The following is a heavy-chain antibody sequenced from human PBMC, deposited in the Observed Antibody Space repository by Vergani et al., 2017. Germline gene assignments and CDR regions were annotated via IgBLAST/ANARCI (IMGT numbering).Heavy chain of an antibody. V-gene: IGHV3-23*01. CDR1: GVTGRREG. CDR2: IRGSGGST. CDR3: AKDLRELPLYYFDY. Sequence: EVQLLESGGGLVQPGGYLRRGGEGEGVTGRREGRRGGRRGPGKGGWGVSAIRGSGGSTYYADSVKGRFTISRDNSKNTLYLQMNSLRAEDTAVYYCAKDLRELPLYYFDYWGQGTLVTVSS. J-gene: IGHJ4*02. D-gene: IGHD3-16*01.